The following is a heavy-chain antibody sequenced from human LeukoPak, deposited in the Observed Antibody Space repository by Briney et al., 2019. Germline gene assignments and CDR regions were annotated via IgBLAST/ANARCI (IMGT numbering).Heavy chain of an antibody. Sequence: KPSETLSLTCSVSGGSVSSGSYYWSWIRQPPGKGLEWIGYIYYSGSTNYNPSLKSRVTMSVDTSKNQFSLKLSSVTAADTAVYYCARVAGLGEMVRGVIISDWFDPWGQGTLVTVSS. V-gene: IGHV4-61*01. CDR2: IYYSGST. D-gene: IGHD3-10*01. CDR1: GGSVSSGSYY. CDR3: ARVAGLGEMVRGVIISDWFDP. J-gene: IGHJ5*02.